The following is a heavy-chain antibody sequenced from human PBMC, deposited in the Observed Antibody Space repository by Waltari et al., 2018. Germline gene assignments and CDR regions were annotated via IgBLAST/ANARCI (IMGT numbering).Heavy chain of an antibody. J-gene: IGHJ3*01. Sequence: QVQLQESGPGLVKPSETLSLTCTVSGVSISSHFWTWIRQPAGKGLEGVGRIRTSGVTDYRPSLKSRVTMSVDTSKNQFSLRLSSVTSADTAVYYCARNQNGAFDVWGQGTRVTVSS. CDR2: IRTSGVT. CDR1: GVSISSHF. V-gene: IGHV4-4*07. D-gene: IGHD2-2*01. CDR3: ARNQNGAFDV.